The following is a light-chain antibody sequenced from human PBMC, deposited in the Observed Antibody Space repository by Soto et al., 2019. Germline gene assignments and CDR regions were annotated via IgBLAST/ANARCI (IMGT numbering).Light chain of an antibody. V-gene: IGKV1-27*01. CDR1: QGISNY. CDR2: AAS. Sequence: DSQMTQSPSSLSASVGDRVTITCRASQGISNYLAWYQQQPGKVPKLLIYAASTLQSEVPSRFSGSGSGTDFTLTISSLQPEDVATYYGQKYNSAPITSGGGTKVEIK. CDR3: QKYNSAPIT. J-gene: IGKJ4*01.